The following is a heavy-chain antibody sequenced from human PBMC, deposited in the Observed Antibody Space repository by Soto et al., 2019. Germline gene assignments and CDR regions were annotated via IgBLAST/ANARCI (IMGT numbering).Heavy chain of an antibody. V-gene: IGHV3-23*01. D-gene: IGHD6-19*01. CDR3: AKQALSGSLDF. J-gene: IGHJ4*02. CDR1: GFTFSSYA. Sequence: GGSLRLSCAASGFTFSSYALSWVRQAPGKGLEWVSTISGSGSNTYYADSVKGRFTISRDNSKNTMYLQMNGLRAEDTAVYYCAKQALSGSLDFCGQGALVTVSS. CDR2: ISGSGSNT.